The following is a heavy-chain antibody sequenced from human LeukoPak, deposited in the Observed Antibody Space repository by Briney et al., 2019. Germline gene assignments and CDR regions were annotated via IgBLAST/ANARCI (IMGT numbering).Heavy chain of an antibody. V-gene: IGHV1-18*01. CDR2: ISAYDGNT. CDR1: GYTFTSYG. J-gene: IGHJ4*02. D-gene: IGHD6-19*01. CDR3: ARDLDSFSSGWYVSRV. Sequence: GASVKVSRKASGYTFTSYGINWVRQAPGQGLEWMGWISAYDGNTKFSQEFQGRVTMTTDTSTSTAYMELRSLRSDDTAVYYCARDLDSFSSGWYVSRVWGQGTLVTVSS.